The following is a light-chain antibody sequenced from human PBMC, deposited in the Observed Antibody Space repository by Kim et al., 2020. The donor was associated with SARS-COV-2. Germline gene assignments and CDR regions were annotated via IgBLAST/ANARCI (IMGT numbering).Light chain of an antibody. CDR2: GKN. CDR1: SLRTYY. V-gene: IGLV3-19*01. J-gene: IGLJ2*01. Sequence: LGQTGRITCQGDSLRTYYASWYQQKPGQAPILVIYGKNNRPSGIPDRFSGSSSGNTASLTVTGAQAVDEADYYCNSRDNSGDHVVFGGGTKLIVL. CDR3: NSRDNSGDHVV.